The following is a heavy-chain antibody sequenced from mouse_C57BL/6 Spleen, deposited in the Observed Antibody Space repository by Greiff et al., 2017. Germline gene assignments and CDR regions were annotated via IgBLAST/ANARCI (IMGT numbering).Heavy chain of an antibody. D-gene: IGHD2-14*01. CDR1: GFTFTDYY. Sequence: EVMLVESGGGLVQPGGSLSLSCAASGFTFTDYYMSWVRQPPGKALEWLGFIRNKANGYTTEYSASVKGRFTISRDNSQSILYLQMNALRAEDSATYYCAIGIYYWYDGYAMDYWGQGTSVTVSS. J-gene: IGHJ4*01. V-gene: IGHV7-3*01. CDR3: AIGIYYWYDGYAMDY. CDR2: IRNKANGYTT.